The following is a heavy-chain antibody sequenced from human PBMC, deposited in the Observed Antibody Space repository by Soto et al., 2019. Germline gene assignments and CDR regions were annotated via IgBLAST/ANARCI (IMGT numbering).Heavy chain of an antibody. J-gene: IGHJ4*02. V-gene: IGHV1-69*13. CDR1: GGTFSSYA. Sequence: ASVKVSCKASGGTFSSYAISWVRQAPGQGLEWMGGIIPIFGTANYAQKFQGRVTITADESTSTAYMELSSLRSEDTAVYYCARAVRDYGDYDSYFDFWGQGTLVTVSS. CDR2: IIPIFGTA. CDR3: ARAVRDYGDYDSYFDF. D-gene: IGHD4-17*01.